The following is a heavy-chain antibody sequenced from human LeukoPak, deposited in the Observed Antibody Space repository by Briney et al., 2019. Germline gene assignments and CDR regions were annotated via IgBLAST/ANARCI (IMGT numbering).Heavy chain of an antibody. V-gene: IGHV3-7*01. CDR2: INQNGSGI. CDR1: GFTFSNYW. J-gene: IGHJ4*02. Sequence: PGVSLRLSCAASGFTFSNYWMSWVRQAPGKGLEWVANINQNGSGIYYVDSVKGRFTISRDNAKNSLYLQMSTLRAEDTALYYCARDPLTQNDYWGQGTLVTVSS. CDR3: ARDPLTQNDY. D-gene: IGHD1-14*01.